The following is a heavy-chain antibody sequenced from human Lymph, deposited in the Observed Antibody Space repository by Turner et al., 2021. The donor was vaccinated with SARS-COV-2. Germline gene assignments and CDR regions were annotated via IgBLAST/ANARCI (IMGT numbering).Heavy chain of an antibody. Sequence: QVQRVESGGGVVQRGRSLRLSCAASGFTFSSYGMHWVRQAPGKGLECVAFIWYDGSNTYYADSAKGRFTISRDNSKNTLYLQMNSLRAEDTAVYYCARGSAGGDVWGQGTTVTVSS. J-gene: IGHJ6*02. CDR2: IWYDGSNT. V-gene: IGHV3-33*01. CDR1: GFTFSSYG. CDR3: ARGSAGGDV. D-gene: IGHD6-13*01.